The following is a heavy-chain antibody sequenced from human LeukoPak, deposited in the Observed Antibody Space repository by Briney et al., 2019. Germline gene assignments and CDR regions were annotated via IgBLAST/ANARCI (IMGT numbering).Heavy chain of an antibody. CDR3: ARRVTMVRGVIIPRYDY. CDR2: INHSGST. CDR1: GGSFSGYY. J-gene: IGHJ4*02. V-gene: IGHV4-34*01. D-gene: IGHD3-10*01. Sequence: PSETLSLTCAVYGGSFSGYYWSWIRQPPGKGLEWIGEINHSGSTNYNPSLKSRVTISVDTSKNQFSLKLSSVTAADTAVYYCARRVTMVRGVIIPRYDYWGQGTLVTVSS.